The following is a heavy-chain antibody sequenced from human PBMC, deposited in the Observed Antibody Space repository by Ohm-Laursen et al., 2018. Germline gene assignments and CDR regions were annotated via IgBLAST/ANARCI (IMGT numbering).Heavy chain of an antibody. V-gene: IGHV3-9*01. Sequence: SLRLSCTASGFTFDDYAMHWVRQAPGKGLEWVSGISWNSGSIGYADSVKGRFTISRDNAKNSLYLQMNSLRAEDTALYYCAKDLQWLVLHAFDIWGQGTMVTVSA. CDR2: ISWNSGSI. D-gene: IGHD6-19*01. CDR1: GFTFDDYA. CDR3: AKDLQWLVLHAFDI. J-gene: IGHJ3*02.